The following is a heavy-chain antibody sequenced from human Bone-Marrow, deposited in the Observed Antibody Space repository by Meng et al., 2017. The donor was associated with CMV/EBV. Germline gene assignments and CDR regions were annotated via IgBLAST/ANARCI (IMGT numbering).Heavy chain of an antibody. CDR3: AKEGAGLTGNFDY. CDR2: IKQDGSEK. D-gene: IGHD1-20*01. V-gene: IGHV3-7*03. J-gene: IGHJ4*02. Sequence: GESLKISCAASGFTFSSYWMSWVRQAPGKGLEWVANIKQDGSEKYYVDSVKGRFTISRDNSKNTLYLQMNSLRAEDTAVYYCAKEGAGLTGNFDYWGQGTLVTVSS. CDR1: GFTFSSYW.